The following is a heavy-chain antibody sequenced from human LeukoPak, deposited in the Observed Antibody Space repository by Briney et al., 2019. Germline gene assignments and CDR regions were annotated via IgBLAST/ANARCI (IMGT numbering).Heavy chain of an antibody. CDR3: ARARRITMVRGVIGGLGY. CDR2: IYYSGST. J-gene: IGHJ4*02. Sequence: SETLSLTCAVSGGSISSYYWSWIRQPPGKGLEWIGYIYYSGSTNYNPSLKSRVTISVDTSKNQFSLKLSSVTAADTAVYYCARARRITMVRGVIGGLGYWGQGTLVTVSS. CDR1: GGSISSYY. V-gene: IGHV4-59*12. D-gene: IGHD3-10*01.